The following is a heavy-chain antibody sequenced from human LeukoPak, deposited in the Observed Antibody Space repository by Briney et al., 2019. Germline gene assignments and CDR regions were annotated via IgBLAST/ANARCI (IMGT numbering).Heavy chain of an antibody. Sequence: PGGSLRLSCAASGVTFSDYYMSWIRQAPGKGLEWVSYISSSGSTIYYADSVKGRFTISRDNAKNSLYLQMNSLRAEDTAVYYCARDLGQYYDTSDNWFDPWGQGTLVTVSS. CDR3: ARDLGQYYDTSDNWFDP. J-gene: IGHJ5*02. CDR2: ISSSGSTI. CDR1: GVTFSDYY. D-gene: IGHD3-22*01. V-gene: IGHV3-11*04.